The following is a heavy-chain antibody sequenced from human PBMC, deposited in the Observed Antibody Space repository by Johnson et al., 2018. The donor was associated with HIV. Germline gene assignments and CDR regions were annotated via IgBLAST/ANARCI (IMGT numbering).Heavy chain of an antibody. CDR1: GFTFSSYA. D-gene: IGHD6-19*01. CDR2: ISGSGGST. J-gene: IGHJ3*02. CDR3: AKAYSVAGLRDAFDI. V-gene: IGHV3-23*04. Sequence: VQLVESGGGVVQPGRSLRLSCAASGFTFSSYAMSWVRQAPGKGLEWVSGISGSGGSTYYADSVRGRVTISRANSKNTVYLQLNSLTGEDTAVYFCAKAYSVAGLRDAFDIWGQGTMVTVSS.